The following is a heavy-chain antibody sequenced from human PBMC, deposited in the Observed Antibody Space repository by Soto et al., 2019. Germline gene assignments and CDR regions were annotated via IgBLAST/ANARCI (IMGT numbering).Heavy chain of an antibody. D-gene: IGHD4-17*01. CDR3: AKEDVVGVDYGSPYFDY. Sequence: GGSLRLSCAASGFTFSSYAMSWVRQAPGKGLEWVSAISGSGGSTYYADSVKGRFTISRDNSKNTLYLQMNSLRAEDTAVYYCAKEDVVGVDYGSPYFDYRGQGTLVTVSS. CDR1: GFTFSSYA. J-gene: IGHJ4*02. V-gene: IGHV3-23*01. CDR2: ISGSGGST.